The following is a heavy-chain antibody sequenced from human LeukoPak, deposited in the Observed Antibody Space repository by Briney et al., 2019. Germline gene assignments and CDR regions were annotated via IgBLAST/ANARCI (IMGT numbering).Heavy chain of an antibody. D-gene: IGHD2-21*02. Sequence: SVKVSCKASGGTSSSYAISWVRQAPGQGLEWMGGIIPIFGTANYAQKFQGRVTITTDESTSTAYMELSSLRSEDTAVYYCARGLVTVGNWFDPWGQGTLVTVSS. CDR3: ARGLVTVGNWFDP. CDR1: GGTSSSYA. CDR2: IIPIFGTA. V-gene: IGHV1-69*05. J-gene: IGHJ5*02.